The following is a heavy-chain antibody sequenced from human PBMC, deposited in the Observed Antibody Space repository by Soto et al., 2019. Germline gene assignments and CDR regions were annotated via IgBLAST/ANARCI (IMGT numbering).Heavy chain of an antibody. CDR2: ISSNGVGT. J-gene: IGHJ6*03. CDR3: ARRVRPDFYYMDV. CDR1: GFTLSGYA. Sequence: GGSLRLSCAASGFTLSGYAMDWVRQAPGKGLEYVSGISSNGVGTYYANSVQGRFTISRDNSKNTVYLQMGSLRPEDMAVYYCARRVRPDFYYMDVWGKGTKVTVSS. D-gene: IGHD3-10*02. V-gene: IGHV3-64*01.